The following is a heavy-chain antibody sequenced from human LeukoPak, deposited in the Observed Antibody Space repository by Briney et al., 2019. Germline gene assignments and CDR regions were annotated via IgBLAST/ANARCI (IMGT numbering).Heavy chain of an antibody. D-gene: IGHD5-18*01. Sequence: ASVKVSCKVSGQTLTELSMHWVRHAPTEGLEWMGSFDPEDGEKVYAQKFQGRVTMTEDTSTDTAYMELRSLRSDDTAVYYCARDLGYSYGRNWFDPWGQGTLVTVSS. CDR2: FDPEDGEK. CDR3: ARDLGYSYGRNWFDP. J-gene: IGHJ5*02. CDR1: GQTLTELS. V-gene: IGHV1-24*01.